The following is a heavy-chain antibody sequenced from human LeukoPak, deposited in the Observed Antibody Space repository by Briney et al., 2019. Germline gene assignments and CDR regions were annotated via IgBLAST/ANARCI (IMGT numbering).Heavy chain of an antibody. CDR2: IDPSDSYT. CDR1: GYSLTNYW. V-gene: IGHV5-10-1*01. D-gene: IGHD2-2*01. CDR3: ASTGYCSSTSCYGIDY. J-gene: IGHJ4*02. Sequence: GESLKISCKGSGYSLTNYWISWVRQMPGKGLEWMGRIDPSDSYTNYSPSFQGHVTISADKSISTAYLQWSSLKASDTAMYYCASTGYCSSTSCYGIDYWGQGTLVTVSS.